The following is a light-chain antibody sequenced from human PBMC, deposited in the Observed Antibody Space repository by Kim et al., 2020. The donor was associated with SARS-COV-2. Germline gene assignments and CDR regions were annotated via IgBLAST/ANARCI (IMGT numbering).Light chain of an antibody. J-gene: IGLJ3*02. CDR2: EDS. V-gene: IGLV3-1*01. CDR1: KVGDKY. CDR3: QAWDSSTGV. Sequence: VSPGQTASITCSGDKVGDKYVCWYQQKPGQSPVRVIYEDSRRPSGIPERFLGSNSGNTATLTISGTQAMDEADYYCQAWDSSTGVFGGGTQLTVL.